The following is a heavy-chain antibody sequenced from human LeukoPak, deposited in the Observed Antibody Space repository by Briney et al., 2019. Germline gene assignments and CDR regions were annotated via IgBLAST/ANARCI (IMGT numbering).Heavy chain of an antibody. CDR1: GHSIGSGYY. CDR3: ARTHRIHNYYDSNGYSDY. J-gene: IGHJ4*02. CDR2: IYHSGDT. D-gene: IGHD3-22*01. Sequence: PSGTLSLTCSVSGHSIGSGYYWGWIRQSPGKGLEWIGSIYHSGDTYYNPSLKSRVTISIDTSKNQFSLRLTSVTAADTAVYYCARTHRIHNYYDSNGYSDYWGQGTLVTVSS. V-gene: IGHV4-38-2*02.